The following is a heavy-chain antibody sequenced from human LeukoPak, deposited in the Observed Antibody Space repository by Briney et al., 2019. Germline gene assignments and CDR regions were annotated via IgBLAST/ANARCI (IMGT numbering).Heavy chain of an antibody. V-gene: IGHV4-59*01. D-gene: IGHD6-6*01. CDR1: GGSINNYY. Sequence: SETLSLTCIVSGGSINNYYWCWIRQPPGKGLEWIGYIYYSGSTNYNPSLKSRVTISVDTSKNQFSLNLTSVTPADTAVYYCARNPTGPYSSSSRDYWGQGTLVTVSS. CDR3: ARNPTGPYSSSSRDY. CDR2: IYYSGST. J-gene: IGHJ4*02.